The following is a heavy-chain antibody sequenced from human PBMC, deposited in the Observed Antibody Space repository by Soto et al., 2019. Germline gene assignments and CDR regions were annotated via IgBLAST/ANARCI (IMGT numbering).Heavy chain of an antibody. V-gene: IGHV3-30-3*01. CDR2: ISYDGSKK. CDR1: GFTFSSYA. Sequence: GGSLRLSCAASGFTFSSYAMHWVRQAPGKGLEWVAVISYDGSKKYYADSVKGRFTISRDNSKNTLYLQMNSLRAEDTAGYYCARGRYGMDVWGQGTPVTVSS. J-gene: IGHJ6*02. CDR3: ARGRYGMDV.